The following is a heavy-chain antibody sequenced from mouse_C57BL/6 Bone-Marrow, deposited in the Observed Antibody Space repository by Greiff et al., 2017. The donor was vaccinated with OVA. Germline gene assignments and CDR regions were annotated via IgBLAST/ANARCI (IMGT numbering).Heavy chain of an antibody. D-gene: IGHD1-1*01. CDR3: ARGYCYSVYFAY. CDR1: GYTFTDYY. V-gene: IGHV1-26*01. Sequence: VQLQQSGPELVKPGASVKISCKASGYTFTDYYMNWVKQSHGKSLEWIGDINPNNGGTSYNQKFKGKATLTVDKSSSTAYMELRSLTSEDSAVYYCARGYCYSVYFAYWGQGTTLTVSS. CDR2: INPNNGGT. J-gene: IGHJ2*01.